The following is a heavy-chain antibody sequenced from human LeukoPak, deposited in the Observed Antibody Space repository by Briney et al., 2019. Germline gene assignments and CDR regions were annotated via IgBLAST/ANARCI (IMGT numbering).Heavy chain of an antibody. CDR2: IWYDGSNK. Sequence: GGSLRLSCAASRFTFIRYGMQGVGQAPGKEVERVAFIWYDGSNKYYADSVKGRFTISRDNSKNTLYLQKKSLRDEDTRLYFFSQSAAAGVFALWGRRTLVSASS. V-gene: IGHV3-30*02. J-gene: IGHJ4*02. D-gene: IGHD6-13*01. CDR1: RFTFIRYG. CDR3: SQSAAAGVFAL.